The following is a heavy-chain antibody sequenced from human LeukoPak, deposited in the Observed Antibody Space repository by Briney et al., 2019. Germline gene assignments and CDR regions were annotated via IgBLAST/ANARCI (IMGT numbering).Heavy chain of an antibody. CDR2: IHYSGST. V-gene: IGHV4-39*01. Sequence: SETLSLTCTVSGGSISSSTYYWGWIRQPPGKGLEWIGSIHYSGSTYYNPSLESRVTLSVDTSKNQFSLKLSSVTAADTAVYHCVRLRGSGWFDPWGQGTLVTVSS. CDR3: VRLRGSGWFDP. J-gene: IGHJ5*02. CDR1: GGSISSSTYY.